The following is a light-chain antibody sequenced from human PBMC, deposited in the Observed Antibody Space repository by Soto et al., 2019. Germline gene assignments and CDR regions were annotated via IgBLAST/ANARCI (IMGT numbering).Light chain of an antibody. V-gene: IGLV2-14*03. J-gene: IGLJ1*01. CDR1: SNDIGGYNY. Sequence: QSVLTQPASVSGSPGQSITIPCTGTSNDIGGYNYVSWYQQFPGKAPKLIIYDVTNRPSGVSFRFSGSKSGNTASLPISGLQADDEASYHCSSYSSTSTRRLFGAATKVTDL. CDR2: DVT. CDR3: SSYSSTSTRRL.